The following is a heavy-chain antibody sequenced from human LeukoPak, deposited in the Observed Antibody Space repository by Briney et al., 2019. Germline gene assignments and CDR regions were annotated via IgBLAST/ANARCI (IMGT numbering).Heavy chain of an antibody. CDR1: GGSVSSGSYY. CDR2: IYYSGST. V-gene: IGHV4-61*01. CDR3: ARGVPDFWSGYYRGGYFDY. J-gene: IGHJ4*02. D-gene: IGHD3-3*01. Sequence: PSETLSLTCTVSGGSVSSGSYYWSWIRQPPGKGLEWIGYIYYSGSTNYNPSLKSRVTISVDTSKNQFSLKLSSVTAADTAVYYCARGVPDFWSGYYRGGYFDYWGQGTLVTVSS.